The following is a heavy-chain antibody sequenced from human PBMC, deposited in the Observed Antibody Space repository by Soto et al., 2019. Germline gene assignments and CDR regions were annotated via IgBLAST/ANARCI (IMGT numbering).Heavy chain of an antibody. J-gene: IGHJ6*02. V-gene: IGHV1-69*01. CDR3: ASFDGTLFRGGRSSPYEMDV. CDR2: IIPTIGTG. Sequence: QVLLVQSGPEVKKPGSSVKVSCKASGGTFNNYAINWVRQAPGKGLEWMGGIIPTIGTGNHAQKFQGRVTITADESKTTAYMELNSLRSENTAIYYCASFDGTLFRGGRSSPYEMDVWGQGTTVIVSS. D-gene: IGHD3-10*01. CDR1: GGTFNNYA.